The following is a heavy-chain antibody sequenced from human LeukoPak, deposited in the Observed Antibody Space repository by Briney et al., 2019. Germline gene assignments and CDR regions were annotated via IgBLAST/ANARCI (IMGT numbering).Heavy chain of an antibody. J-gene: IGHJ4*02. CDR1: GGSLSSYY. V-gene: IGHV4-59*01. Sequence: SETLSLTCTVSGGSLSSYYWSWIRQPPGKGLEWIGYIYYSGSTNYNPSHTSRVTISVDTSKYQFSLKLSSVTAADTAVYYCARGDGYGGSYGSDYWGQGTLVTVSS. CDR3: ARGDGYGGSYGSDY. D-gene: IGHD1-26*01. CDR2: IYYSGST.